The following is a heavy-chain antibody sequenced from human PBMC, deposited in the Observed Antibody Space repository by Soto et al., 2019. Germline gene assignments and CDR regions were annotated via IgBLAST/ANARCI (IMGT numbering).Heavy chain of an antibody. V-gene: IGHV3-30-3*01. CDR1: GFTFNTYA. D-gene: IGHD2-2*01. Sequence: PWGSRRLSCAASGFTFNTYAMHWVRQAPGKGRDWVAVISYDGSNKYYADSVKGRFTISRDNSKNTLYLQMNSLRAEDTAVYYCARRYKDGRRDCISTSCLFDPWGQGTLVTVSX. CDR2: ISYDGSNK. J-gene: IGHJ5*02. CDR3: ARRYKDGRRDCISTSCLFDP.